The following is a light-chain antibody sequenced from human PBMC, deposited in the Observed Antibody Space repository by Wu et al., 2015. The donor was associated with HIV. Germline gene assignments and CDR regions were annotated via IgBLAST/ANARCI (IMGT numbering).Light chain of an antibody. CDR3: HQYGHTPIT. CDR1: QTISTN. CDR2: AAS. V-gene: IGKV3-15*01. J-gene: IGKJ5*01. Sequence: EVVMTQSPATLSVSTGERATLSCRASQTISTNLAWYQRKPGQAPRLLIYAASTRATGIPARFTGSGSGTEFTLTISRLEPEDFAVYYCHQYGHTPITFGQGTRLEIK.